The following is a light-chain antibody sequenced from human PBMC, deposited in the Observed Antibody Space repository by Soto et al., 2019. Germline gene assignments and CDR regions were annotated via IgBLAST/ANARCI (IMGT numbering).Light chain of an antibody. V-gene: IGKV1-5*03. CDR2: KAS. J-gene: IGKJ1*01. CDR3: QQYNSYSPKT. CDR1: QSISSW. Sequence: DIQMTQSPSTLSASVGDRVTITCRASQSISSWLAWYQQKPGKAPKLLIYKASSFESGVSSRFSGSGSGTEFTLTISSLRPDDFAAYYCQQYNSYSPKTFGQGTKVEIK.